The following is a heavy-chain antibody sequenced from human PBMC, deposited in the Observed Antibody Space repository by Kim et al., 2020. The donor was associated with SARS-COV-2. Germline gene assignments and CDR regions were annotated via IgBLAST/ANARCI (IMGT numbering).Heavy chain of an antibody. Sequence: NHTPSLKSRVTISVDTSKNQFSLKLSSVTAADTAVYYCARDLGYNYGMDVWGQGTTVTVSS. J-gene: IGHJ6*02. D-gene: IGHD5-12*01. CDR3: ARDLGYNYGMDV. V-gene: IGHV4-59*01.